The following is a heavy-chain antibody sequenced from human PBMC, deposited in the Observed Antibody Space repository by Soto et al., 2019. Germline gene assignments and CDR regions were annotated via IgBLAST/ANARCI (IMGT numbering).Heavy chain of an antibody. CDR2: ISYDGSNK. D-gene: IGHD5-12*01. Sequence: GGSLRLSFAASGFTFSSCAMHWVRQAPGKGLEGVSFISYDGSNKYYADSVKVRFTISIDNSKNTLYLQMNSLRAEDTAVYYCARGQLVIVARIPWFDXWGQVTLVTVSX. CDR3: ARGQLVIVARIPWFDX. V-gene: IGHV3-30-3*01. J-gene: IGHJ5*02. CDR1: GFTFSSCA.